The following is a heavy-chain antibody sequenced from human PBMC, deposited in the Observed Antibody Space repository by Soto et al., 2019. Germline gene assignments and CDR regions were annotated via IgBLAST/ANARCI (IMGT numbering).Heavy chain of an antibody. CDR1: GFTLSIYW. Sequence: GGSLRLSCVASGFTLSIYWRHWVRRTPGQGLVWVSHTDSDGSFTTYADSVKGRFTISRDNSKNTLYLQMNSLRTEDTAVYYCARDRLRYNWNDFPYYYYGMDVWGQGTTVTVSS. D-gene: IGHD1-1*01. CDR2: TDSDGSFT. V-gene: IGHV3-74*01. J-gene: IGHJ6*02. CDR3: ARDRLRYNWNDFPYYYYGMDV.